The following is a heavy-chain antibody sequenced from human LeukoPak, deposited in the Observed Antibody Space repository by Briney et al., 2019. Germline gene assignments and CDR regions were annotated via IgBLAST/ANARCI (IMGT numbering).Heavy chain of an antibody. CDR1: GYTFTSHY. CDR2: INPSGGST. J-gene: IGHJ5*02. D-gene: IGHD3-3*01. V-gene: IGHV1-46*01. CDR3: ARDFGPLYDFWSGPRNWFDP. Sequence: ASVKVSCKASGYTFTSHYMHWVRQAPGQGLEWMGIINPSGGSTSYAQKFQGRVTMTRDTSTSTVYMELSSLRSEDTAVYYCARDFGPLYDFWSGPRNWFDPWGQGTLVTVSS.